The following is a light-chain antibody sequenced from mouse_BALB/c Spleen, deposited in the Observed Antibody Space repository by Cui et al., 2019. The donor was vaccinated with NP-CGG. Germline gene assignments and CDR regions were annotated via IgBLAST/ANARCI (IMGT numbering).Light chain of an antibody. CDR2: GTN. J-gene: IGLJ1*01. Sequence: QAVVTKESAPTTSPGETVTLTCRSNTGAVTTSNYANWVQEKPDHLFTGLIGGTNNRVPGVPARFSGSLIGDKAALTITGAQTEDETIYFCALWYSNHWVFGGGTKLTVL. V-gene: IGLV1*01. CDR3: ALWYSNHWV. CDR1: TGAVTTSNY.